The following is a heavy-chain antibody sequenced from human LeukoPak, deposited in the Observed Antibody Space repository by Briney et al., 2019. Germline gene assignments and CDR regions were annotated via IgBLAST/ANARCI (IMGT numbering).Heavy chain of an antibody. D-gene: IGHD3-9*01. Sequence: AASVKVSCKASGYTFTRYDMHWVRQAPGQGLEWMGIINPSGGSTSYAQKFQGRVTMTRDTSTSTVYMELSSLRSEDTAVYYCARGGYDILTGYYTDFDYWGQGTLVTVSS. V-gene: IGHV1-46*01. CDR3: ARGGYDILTGYYTDFDY. J-gene: IGHJ4*02. CDR2: INPSGGST. CDR1: GYTFTRYD.